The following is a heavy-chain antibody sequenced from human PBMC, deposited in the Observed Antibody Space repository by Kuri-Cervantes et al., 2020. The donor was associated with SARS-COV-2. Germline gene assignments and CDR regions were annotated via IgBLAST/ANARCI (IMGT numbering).Heavy chain of an antibody. CDR2: ISAYNGNT. D-gene: IGHD3-10*01. CDR3: ARVFLTMVRGVIIIQHYGMDV. J-gene: IGHJ6*02. Sequence: ASVKVSCKASGYTFTSYGISWVRQAPGQGLEWMGWISAYNGNTNYAQELQGRVTITTDTSTSTAYMELRSLRSDDTAVYYCARVFLTMVRGVIIIQHYGMDVWGQGTTVTVSS. CDR1: GYTFTSYG. V-gene: IGHV1-18*01.